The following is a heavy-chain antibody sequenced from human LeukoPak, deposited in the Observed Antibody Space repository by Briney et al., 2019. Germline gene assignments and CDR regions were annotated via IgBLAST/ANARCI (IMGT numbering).Heavy chain of an antibody. J-gene: IGHJ4*02. CDR2: ISPYNGDT. CDR1: VYTFTHFD. V-gene: IGHV1-18*01. CDR3: ARKRGGCYPD. D-gene: IGHD2-15*01. Sequence: ASVKVSCKASVYTFTHFDISWVRQAPGQGLEWMGRISPYNGDTYYAQNLQGRVTVTTDTSTRTAYMELKSLTSDDTAVYYCARKRGGCYPDWGQGTLVTVSS.